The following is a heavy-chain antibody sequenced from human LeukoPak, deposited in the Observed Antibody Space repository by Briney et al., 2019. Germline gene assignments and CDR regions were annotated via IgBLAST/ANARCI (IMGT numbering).Heavy chain of an antibody. CDR3: ANGYGDYTDEYFQH. CDR1: RFTFSSYA. CDR2: ISGSGGST. V-gene: IGHV3-23*01. J-gene: IGHJ1*01. Sequence: PGGSLRLSCAASRFTFSSYAMSWVRQAPGKGLEWVSAISGSGGSTYYADSVKGRFTISRDNSKNTLYLQMNSLRAEDTAVYYCANGYGDYTDEYFQHWGQGTLVTVSS. D-gene: IGHD4-17*01.